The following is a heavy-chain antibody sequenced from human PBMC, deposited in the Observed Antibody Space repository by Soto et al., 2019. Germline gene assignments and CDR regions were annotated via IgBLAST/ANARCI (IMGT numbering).Heavy chain of an antibody. CDR3: ASLSSRDYELGYFDY. Sequence: SETLSLTCTVSGGSISSSSYYWGWIRQPPGKGLEWIGSIYYSGSTYYNPSLKSRVTISVDTSKNQFSLKLSSVTAADTAVYYCASLSSRDYELGYFDYWGQGTLVTVSS. CDR1: GGSISSSSYY. D-gene: IGHD4-17*01. V-gene: IGHV4-39*01. CDR2: IYYSGST. J-gene: IGHJ4*02.